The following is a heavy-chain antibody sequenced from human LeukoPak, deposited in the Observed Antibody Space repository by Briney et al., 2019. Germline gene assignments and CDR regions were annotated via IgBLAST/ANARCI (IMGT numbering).Heavy chain of an antibody. CDR1: GGSISSGSYY. CDR3: ARGVGGDYSYDP. D-gene: IGHD4-17*01. J-gene: IGHJ5*02. CDR2: IYYSGST. V-gene: IGHV4-31*03. Sequence: PSETLSLTCTVSGGSISSGSYYWSWIRQHPGKAPEWIGYIYYSGSTYYNPSLKSRLTILLDTSNNQFSLKLSSVTAADTAVYYCARGVGGDYSYDPWGQGTLVTVSS.